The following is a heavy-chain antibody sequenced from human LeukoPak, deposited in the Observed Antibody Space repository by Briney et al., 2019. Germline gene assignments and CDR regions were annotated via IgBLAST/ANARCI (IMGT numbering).Heavy chain of an antibody. D-gene: IGHD6-19*01. CDR3: ARLSSGWLDAFDI. CDR1: GYTFTGYY. Sequence: ASVKVSCKASGYTFTGYYMHWERQAPGQGLEWMGWINPNSGGTNYAQKFQGRVTMTRDTSISTAYMELSRLRSDDTAVYYCARLSSGWLDAFDIWGQGTMVTVSS. CDR2: INPNSGGT. J-gene: IGHJ3*02. V-gene: IGHV1-2*02.